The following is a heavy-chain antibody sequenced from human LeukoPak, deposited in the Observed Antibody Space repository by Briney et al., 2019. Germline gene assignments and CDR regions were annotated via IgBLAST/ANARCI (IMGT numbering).Heavy chain of an antibody. CDR2: IYPGDSDT. CDR1: GYSFTSYW. Sequence: GESLKISCKGSGYSFTSYWTGWVRQMPGKGLEWMGIIYPGDSDTRYSPSFQGQVTISADKSISTAYLQWSSLKASDTAMYYCARHNPSYSSSSGEGFDYWGQGTLVTVSS. CDR3: ARHNPSYSSSSGEGFDY. D-gene: IGHD6-6*01. V-gene: IGHV5-51*01. J-gene: IGHJ4*02.